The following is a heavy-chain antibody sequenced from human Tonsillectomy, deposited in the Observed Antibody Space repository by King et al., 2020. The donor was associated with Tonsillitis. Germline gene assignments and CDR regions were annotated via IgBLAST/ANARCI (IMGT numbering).Heavy chain of an antibody. CDR1: GFTFSTYA. CDR3: AKDMYSTSSNFDS. J-gene: IGHJ4*02. D-gene: IGHD6-6*01. CDR2: ISGSGSGT. V-gene: IGHV3-23*04. Sequence: QLVQSGGGLVQPGGSLRLSCATSGFTFSTYAMSWVRQAPGKGLVWVSAISGSGSGTYYADSVKGRFTISRDTSKNTLYLQMNSLRAEDTAVYYCAKDMYSTSSNFDSWGQGTLVTVSS.